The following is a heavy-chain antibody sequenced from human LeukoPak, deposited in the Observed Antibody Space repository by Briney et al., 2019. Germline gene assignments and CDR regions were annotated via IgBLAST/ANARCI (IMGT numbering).Heavy chain of an antibody. CDR1: GYTFTYHY. Sequence: ASVKVSCKASGYTFTYHYIHLVRQAPGQGLEWMGIINPSNGDTNYAQRLQGRVTMTRDTSTSTVYMELSSLDSEDTAVYYCARESDVGKDFDCWGQGTLVTVSS. D-gene: IGHD1-1*01. CDR3: ARESDVGKDFDC. V-gene: IGHV1-46*01. J-gene: IGHJ4*02. CDR2: INPSNGDT.